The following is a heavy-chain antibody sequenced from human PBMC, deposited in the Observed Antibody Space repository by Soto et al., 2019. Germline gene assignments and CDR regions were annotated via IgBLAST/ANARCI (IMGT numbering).Heavy chain of an antibody. CDR3: ARLDCSSTSCYVGAFDI. D-gene: IGHD2-2*01. J-gene: IGHJ3*02. CDR2: IIPIFGTA. Sequence: QVQLVQSGAEVKKPGSSVKVSCKASGGTFSSYAISWVRQAPGQGLEWMGGIIPIFGTANYAQKFQGRVTITADESTSTPYMELSSLRSEDTAVYYCARLDCSSTSCYVGAFDIWGQGTMVTVSS. CDR1: GGTFSSYA. V-gene: IGHV1-69*01.